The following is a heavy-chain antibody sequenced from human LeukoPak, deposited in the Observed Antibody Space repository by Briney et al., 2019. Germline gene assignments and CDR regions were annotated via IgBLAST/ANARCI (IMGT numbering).Heavy chain of an antibody. CDR3: ARAGPGSGWYFDY. Sequence: VASVKVSCKASGYDFTSVGITWVRRAPGQGLEWMGWISPYNGNTRYAQKFQGRVAMTTDTSTTTAHMELRGLRFNDTAVYYCARAGPGSGWYFDYWGQGTLVTVSS. CDR1: GYDFTSVG. J-gene: IGHJ4*02. V-gene: IGHV1-18*01. D-gene: IGHD6-19*01. CDR2: ISPYNGNT.